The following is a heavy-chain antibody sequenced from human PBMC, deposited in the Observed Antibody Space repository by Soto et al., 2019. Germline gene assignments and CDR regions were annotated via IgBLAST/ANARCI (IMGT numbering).Heavy chain of an antibody. J-gene: IGHJ4*02. CDR1: GGSISSFY. CDR3: ATSYGGFDY. V-gene: IGHV4-59*12. CDR2: IYYSGST. D-gene: IGHD1-26*01. Sequence: PSETLPLTCTVSGGSISSFYWSWIRQPPGKGLEWIGYIYYSGSTNYNPSLKSRVTISVDTSKNQFSLKLSSVTAADTAVYYCATSYGGFDYWGQGTLVTVSS.